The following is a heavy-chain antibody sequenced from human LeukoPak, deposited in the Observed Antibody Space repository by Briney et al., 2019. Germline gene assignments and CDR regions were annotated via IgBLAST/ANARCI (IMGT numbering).Heavy chain of an antibody. J-gene: IGHJ4*02. CDR2: INHSGST. Sequence: SETLSLTCAVYGGSFSGYNWSWIRQPPGKGLEWIGEINHSGSTNYNPSLKSRVTISVDTSKNQFSLKLSSVTAADTAVYYCARGRTAPDIVATAYHGSFDYWGQGTLVTVSS. D-gene: IGHD5-12*01. CDR1: GGSFSGYN. CDR3: ARGRTAPDIVATAYHGSFDY. V-gene: IGHV4-34*01.